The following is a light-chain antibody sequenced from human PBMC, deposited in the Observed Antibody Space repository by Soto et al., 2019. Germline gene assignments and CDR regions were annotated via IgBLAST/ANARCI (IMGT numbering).Light chain of an antibody. V-gene: IGKV1-33*01. CDR3: QQYDNLPSLT. CDR1: QSISIY. J-gene: IGKJ4*01. Sequence: IQMTQSPSSLSASVGDRVTITCRASQSISIYLNWYQQKPGKAPKLLIYDASNLETGVPSRFSGSGSGTDFTFTISSLQPEDIATYYCQQYDNLPSLTFGGGTKVDI. CDR2: DAS.